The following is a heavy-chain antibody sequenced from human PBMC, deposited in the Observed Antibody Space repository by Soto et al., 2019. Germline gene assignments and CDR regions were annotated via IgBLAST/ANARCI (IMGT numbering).Heavy chain of an antibody. Sequence: QVQLVQSGAEMKKPGSSVKVSCQSSGGTFNTYAMNWVRQAPGQGPEWMGDISPMFGAANYAPKFQGRVTTTADATTGTSYMQVSSVTSENTARYFSAREGKVHTPAFIYWVQGTLVTVSS. V-gene: IGHV1-69*19. J-gene: IGHJ4*02. D-gene: IGHD3-10*01. CDR2: ISPMFGAA. CDR1: GGTFNTYA. CDR3: AREGKVHTPAFIY.